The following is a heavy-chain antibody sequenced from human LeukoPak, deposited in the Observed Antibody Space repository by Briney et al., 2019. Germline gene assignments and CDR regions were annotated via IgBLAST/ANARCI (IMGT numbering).Heavy chain of an antibody. Sequence: GASVKVSCKASGYTFTSYGISWVRQAPGQGLEWMGGIIPIFGTANYAQKFQGRVTITADESTSTAYMELSSLRSEDTAVYYCARDWGLRGRQAYYYYMDVWGKGTTVTISS. CDR3: ARDWGLRGRQAYYYYMDV. J-gene: IGHJ6*03. D-gene: IGHD4-17*01. V-gene: IGHV1-69*13. CDR2: IIPIFGTA. CDR1: GYTFTSYG.